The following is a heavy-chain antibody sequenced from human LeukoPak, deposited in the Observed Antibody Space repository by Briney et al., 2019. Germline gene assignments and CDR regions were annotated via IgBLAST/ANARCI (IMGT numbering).Heavy chain of an antibody. V-gene: IGHV3-23*01. CDR3: AKAALDWPHDS. D-gene: IGHD3-9*01. CDR2: ISVSGSST. CDR1: GFTFSSYA. J-gene: IGHJ4*02. Sequence: GESLRLSCAASGFTFSSYAMSWVRQAPGKGLEWVSGISVSGSSTHYADSVKGRFTISRDYSKNTLFLQMNSLRAEDTAVYYCAKAALDWPHDSWGQGTLVTVSS.